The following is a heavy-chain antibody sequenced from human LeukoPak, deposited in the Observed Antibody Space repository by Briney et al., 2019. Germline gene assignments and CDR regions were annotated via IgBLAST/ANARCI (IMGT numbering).Heavy chain of an antibody. D-gene: IGHD6-19*01. J-gene: IGHJ5*02. V-gene: IGHV6-1*01. CDR3: ARERSSGWYKWELRHNWFDP. CDR1: GDSVSSNSAA. CDR2: TYYRSKWYN. Sequence: SQTLSLTCAISGDSVSSNSAAWNWIRQSPSRGLEWLGRTYYRSKWYNDYAVSVKSRITINPDTSKNQFSLQLNSVTPEDTAVYYCARERSSGWYKWELRHNWFDPWGQGTLVTVSS.